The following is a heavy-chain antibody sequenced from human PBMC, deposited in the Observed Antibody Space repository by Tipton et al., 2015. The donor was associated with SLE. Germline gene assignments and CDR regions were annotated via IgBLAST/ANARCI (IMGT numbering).Heavy chain of an antibody. V-gene: IGHV4-34*01. CDR2: INHSGST. J-gene: IGHJ4*02. CDR1: GGSFSGYY. Sequence: LRLSCAVYGGSFSGYYWSWIRQPPGKGLEWIGEINHSGSTNYNPSLKSRVTISVDTSKNQFSLKLSSVTAADTAVYYCAGRGYSSSWYYFDYWGQGTLVTVPS. CDR3: AGRGYSSSWYYFDY. D-gene: IGHD6-13*01.